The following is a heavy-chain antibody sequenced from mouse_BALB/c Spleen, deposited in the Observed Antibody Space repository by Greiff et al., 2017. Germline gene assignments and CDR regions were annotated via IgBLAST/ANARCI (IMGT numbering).Heavy chain of an antibody. CDR3: ARFYRYDGSWFAY. Sequence: EVQGVESGGGLVQPGGSRKLSCAASGFTFSSYTMSWVRQTPEKRLEWVATISSGGGNTYYPDSVKGRFTISRDNAKNNLYLQMSSLRSEDTALYYCARFYRYDGSWFAYWGQGTLVTVSA. D-gene: IGHD2-14*01. J-gene: IGHJ3*01. CDR1: GFTFSSYT. CDR2: ISSGGGNT. V-gene: IGHV5-9*03.